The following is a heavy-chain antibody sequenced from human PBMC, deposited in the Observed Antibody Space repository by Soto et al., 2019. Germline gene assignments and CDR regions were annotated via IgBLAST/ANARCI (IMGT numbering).Heavy chain of an antibody. D-gene: IGHD1-20*01. Sequence: GGSLRLSCAASGFTFSSYSMNWVRQAPGKGLEWVSSISSSSSYIYYADSVKGRFTISRDNAKNSLYLQMNSLRAEDTAVYYCVRDLDPFLSITGTSDAFDIWGQGTMVTVSS. CDR3: VRDLDPFLSITGTSDAFDI. V-gene: IGHV3-21*01. CDR2: ISSSSSYI. CDR1: GFTFSSYS. J-gene: IGHJ3*02.